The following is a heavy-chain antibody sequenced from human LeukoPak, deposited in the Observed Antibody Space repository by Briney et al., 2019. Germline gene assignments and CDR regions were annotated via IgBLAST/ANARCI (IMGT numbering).Heavy chain of an antibody. D-gene: IGHD2-15*01. CDR2: IKQDGSEK. J-gene: IGHJ2*01. CDR3: AKGRGSRLVDWYFDL. V-gene: IGHV3-7*05. CDR1: GFPFSRYW. Sequence: GGSLRLSCAASGFPFSRYWLSWVRQAPGKGLEWVANIKQDGSEKYYVDSVKGRFTISRDNAKNSLYLQMNSLRAEDTAVYYCAKGRGSRLVDWYFDLWGRGTLVTVSS.